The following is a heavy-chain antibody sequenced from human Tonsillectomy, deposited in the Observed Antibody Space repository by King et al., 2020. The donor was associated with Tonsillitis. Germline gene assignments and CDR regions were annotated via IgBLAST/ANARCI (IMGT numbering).Heavy chain of an antibody. D-gene: IGHD2-21*02. V-gene: IGHV3-23*04. J-gene: IGHJ6*02. Sequence: QLVQSGGGLVQPGGSLRLSCAASGFTFSSYAMSWVRQAPGKGLEWVSAISGSGGRTYYADSVKGRFTISRDNSKNTRYLQMHSLLAEDTAVYYCAKGGHCGGDCYSYSYGMDVWGQATTVTVSS. CDR2: ISGSGGRT. CDR1: GFTFSSYA. CDR3: AKGGHCGGDCYSYSYGMDV.